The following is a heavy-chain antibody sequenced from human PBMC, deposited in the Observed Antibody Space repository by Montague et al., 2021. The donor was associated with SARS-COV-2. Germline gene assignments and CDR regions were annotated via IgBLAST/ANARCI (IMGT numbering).Heavy chain of an antibody. CDR1: GYSISSGYY. J-gene: IGHJ4*02. Sequence: SETLSLTCSVSGYSISSGYYWCWILQPPGKGLEWVGCISYIGKTYYNPSLKSRLTISLDSSKNQFSLQARSVTAADTAVYYFGRVVDNRVRDYWGQGTLVTVSS. D-gene: IGHD2-21*01. CDR2: ISYIGKT. CDR3: GRVVDNRVRDY. V-gene: IGHV4-38-2*02.